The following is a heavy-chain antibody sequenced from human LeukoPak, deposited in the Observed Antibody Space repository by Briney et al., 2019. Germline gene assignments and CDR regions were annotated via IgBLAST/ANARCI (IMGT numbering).Heavy chain of an antibody. CDR2: IKEDGSEK. Sequence: SGGSLRLSCAASGFTFSSYWMSWVRQAPGKGLEWVANIKEDGSEKYYVDSVKGRFTISRDNAKNSLYLQMNSLRAEDTAVYFCARVKYYYDSSGYYEYYFDYWGQGTLVTVSS. CDR3: ARVKYYYDSSGYYEYYFDY. V-gene: IGHV3-7*03. J-gene: IGHJ4*02. D-gene: IGHD3-22*01. CDR1: GFTFSSYW.